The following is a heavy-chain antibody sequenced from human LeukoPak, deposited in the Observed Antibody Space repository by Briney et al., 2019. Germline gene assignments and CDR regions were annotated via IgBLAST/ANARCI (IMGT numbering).Heavy chain of an antibody. V-gene: IGHV3-30*18. Sequence: PGGSLRLSCAASGFTFSSYGMHWVRQAPGKGLEWVAVISYDGSNKYYADSVKGRFTISRDNSKNTLYLQMNSLRAEDTAVYYCAKDNSATYGMDVWGQGTTVTVSS. CDR1: GFTFSSYG. CDR2: ISYDGSNK. D-gene: IGHD4-23*01. J-gene: IGHJ6*02. CDR3: AKDNSATYGMDV.